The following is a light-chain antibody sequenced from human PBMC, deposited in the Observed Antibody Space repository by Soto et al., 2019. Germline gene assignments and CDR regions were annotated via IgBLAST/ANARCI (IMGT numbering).Light chain of an antibody. CDR2: AAS. J-gene: IGKJ1*01. CDR3: QQYGRSPWT. V-gene: IGKV3-20*01. CDR1: QSVSSRS. Sequence: EIVLTQSPGTLSLSPGERATLSCRASQSVSSRSLAWFQQKPGQAPRLLIYAASSRATGIPDRFSGSGFGTDFTLTISRLEPEDFTVYYCQQYGRSPWTFGQGTKVDIK.